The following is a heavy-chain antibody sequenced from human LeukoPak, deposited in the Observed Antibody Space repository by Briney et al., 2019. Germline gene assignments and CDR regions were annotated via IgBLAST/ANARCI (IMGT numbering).Heavy chain of an antibody. CDR3: AREFSFARPNAFDI. Sequence: PGGSLRLSCAASGFTFSYYGMHWVRQAPGKGLEWVAVISYDGSNKYYADSVKGRFTISRDNSKNTLYLQMNSLRAEDTAVYYCAREFSFARPNAFDIWGQGTMVTVSS. CDR1: GFTFSYYG. CDR2: ISYDGSNK. D-gene: IGHD3-3*01. V-gene: IGHV3-30*19. J-gene: IGHJ3*02.